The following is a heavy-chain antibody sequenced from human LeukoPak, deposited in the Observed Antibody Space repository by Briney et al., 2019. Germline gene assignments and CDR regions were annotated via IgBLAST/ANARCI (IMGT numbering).Heavy chain of an antibody. CDR2: IYYSGST. J-gene: IGHJ6*02. CDR1: GGSISSSDYY. Sequence: PSETLSLTCTVSGGSISSSDYYWSWIRQPSGKGLEWIGYIYYSGSTYYNPSLKSRVTISADTSKNQFSLKLSSVTAADTAVYYCARDAMVRGVMGLGGVYYYGMDVWGQGTTVTVSS. D-gene: IGHD3-10*01. V-gene: IGHV4-30-4*01. CDR3: ARDAMVRGVMGLGGVYYYGMDV.